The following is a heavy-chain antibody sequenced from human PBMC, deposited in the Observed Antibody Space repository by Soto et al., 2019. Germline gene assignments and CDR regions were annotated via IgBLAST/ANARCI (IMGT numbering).Heavy chain of an antibody. CDR3: AGLRLKLDKNFDY. V-gene: IGHV4-59*08. D-gene: IGHD2-2*03. J-gene: IGHJ4*02. Sequence: QVLLQESGPGLVKPSETLSLTCTVSGGSITTYYWNWIRQPPGKGLEWIGYIYYSGSTSYNPSLKSRVTISVDTSKNQFSLKLSSVTAADPAVYYCAGLRLKLDKNFDYWGQGTLVTVSS. CDR2: IYYSGST. CDR1: GGSITTYY.